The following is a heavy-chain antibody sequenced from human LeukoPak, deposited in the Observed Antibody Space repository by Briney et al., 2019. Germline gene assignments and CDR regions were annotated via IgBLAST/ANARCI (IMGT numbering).Heavy chain of an antibody. CDR3: ARDREREFDY. Sequence: SETLSLTCTVSGGSISSGGYYWSWIRQHPGKGLEWIGYIYHSGSTNYNPSLKSRVTISVDKSKNQFSLKLSSVTAADAAVYYCARDREREFDYWGQGTLVTVSS. V-gene: IGHV4-31*03. CDR1: GGSISSGGYY. CDR2: IYHSGST. D-gene: IGHD1-1*01. J-gene: IGHJ4*02.